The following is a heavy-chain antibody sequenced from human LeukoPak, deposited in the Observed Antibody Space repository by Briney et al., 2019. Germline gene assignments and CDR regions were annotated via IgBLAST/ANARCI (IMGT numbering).Heavy chain of an antibody. D-gene: IGHD6-13*01. V-gene: IGHV4-30-2*01. Sequence: SETLSLTCAVSGGSISSGGYSWSWIRQPPGKGLEWIGYIYHSGSTYYNPSLKSRVTISVDRSKNQFSLKLSSVTAADTAVYYCARAQAAAGTGNFDYWGQGSLVTVSS. CDR2: IYHSGST. CDR1: GGSISSGGYS. J-gene: IGHJ4*02. CDR3: ARAQAAAGTGNFDY.